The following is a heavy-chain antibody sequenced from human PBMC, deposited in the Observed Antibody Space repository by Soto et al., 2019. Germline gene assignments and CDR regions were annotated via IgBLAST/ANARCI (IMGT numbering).Heavy chain of an antibody. CDR2: IDPSDSYT. CDR1: GYSFNNYY. J-gene: IGHJ4*02. CDR3: ARPTVDSGYSISDY. Sequence: PGESLKISCKASGYSFNNYYITWVRQMPDKGLEWIGRIDPSDSYTHYSPSFQGHVTISTDRSISTAYLQWSGLKASDTAMYYCARPTVDSGYSISDYWGQGTQVTVSS. D-gene: IGHD5-12*01. V-gene: IGHV5-10-1*01.